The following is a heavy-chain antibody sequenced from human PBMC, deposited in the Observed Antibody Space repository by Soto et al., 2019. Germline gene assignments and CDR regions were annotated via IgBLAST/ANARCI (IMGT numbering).Heavy chain of an antibody. CDR3: AHAYGGRSLY. Sequence: QITLKESGPTLVKPTQTLTLTCTFSGFSLPTDRVGVGWIRQPPGKALEWLAVIYWDDTKTYRPSLKSRLTITKDPSKNQVALTMTYMDPVDTATYYCAHAYGGRSLYWGQGTLVAVSS. CDR2: IYWDDTK. V-gene: IGHV2-5*02. D-gene: IGHD1-26*01. J-gene: IGHJ4*02. CDR1: GFSLPTDRVG.